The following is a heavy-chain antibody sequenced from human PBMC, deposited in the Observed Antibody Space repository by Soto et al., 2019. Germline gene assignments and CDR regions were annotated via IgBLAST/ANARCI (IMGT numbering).Heavy chain of an antibody. CDR2: ISYDGTNK. V-gene: IGHV3-30*03. J-gene: IGHJ4*02. CDR1: GFTFSNYG. CDR3: ATEYYAILTGYLKSGFDY. Sequence: QVQLVESGGGVVQPGRSLRLSCAASGFTFSNYGVHWVRQAPGKGLEWVAVISYDGTNKYYADSVKGRFTISRDNSKNPLYLRMNSLRAEDTAVYYCATEYYAILTGYLKSGFDYWGQGTLVTVSS. D-gene: IGHD3-9*01.